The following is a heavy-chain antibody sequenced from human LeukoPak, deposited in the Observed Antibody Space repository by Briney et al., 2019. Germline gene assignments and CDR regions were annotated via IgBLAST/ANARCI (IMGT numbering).Heavy chain of an antibody. Sequence: PGGSLRLSCVVSGFTFSSFWMSWVRQAPGKGLEWVANIKQDGSETYYVDSVKGRFTISRDNAKNSLYLQMNSLRTEDTALYYCAKDMWRFGELDYDYWGQGTLVTVSS. V-gene: IGHV3-7*05. D-gene: IGHD3-10*01. CDR1: GFTFSSFW. CDR2: IKQDGSET. J-gene: IGHJ4*02. CDR3: AKDMWRFGELDYDY.